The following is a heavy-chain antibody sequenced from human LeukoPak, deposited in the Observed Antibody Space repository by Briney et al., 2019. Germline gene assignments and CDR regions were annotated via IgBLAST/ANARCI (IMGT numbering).Heavy chain of an antibody. J-gene: IGHJ3*02. V-gene: IGHV1-69*05. Sequence: SVKVSRKASGGTFSSYAISWVRQAPGQGLEWMGGIFPIFGTANYAQKFQGRVTITTDESTSTAYLELSSLRSEDTAVYYCASGTGVGATIFAFDIWGQGTMVTVSS. D-gene: IGHD1-26*01. CDR3: ASGTGVGATIFAFDI. CDR2: IFPIFGTA. CDR1: GGTFSSYA.